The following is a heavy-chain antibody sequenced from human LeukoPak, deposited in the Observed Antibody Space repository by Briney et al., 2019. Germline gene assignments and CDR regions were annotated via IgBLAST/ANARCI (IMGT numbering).Heavy chain of an antibody. Sequence: ASVKVSCKASGYTFTSYAMHWVRQAPGQRLEWMGWINAGNGNTKYSQKFQGRVTITRDTSASTAYMELSSLRSEDTAVYYCAASGWFPTGGTSVKNYYGMDVWGKGTTVTVSS. J-gene: IGHJ6*04. CDR3: AASGWFPTGGTSVKNYYGMDV. V-gene: IGHV1-3*01. CDR2: INAGNGNT. D-gene: IGHD6-19*01. CDR1: GYTFTSYA.